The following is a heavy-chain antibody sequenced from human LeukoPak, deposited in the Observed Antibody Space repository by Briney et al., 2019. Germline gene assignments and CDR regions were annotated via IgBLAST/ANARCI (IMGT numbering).Heavy chain of an antibody. V-gene: IGHV4-34*01. Sequence: SETLSLTCAVYGGSFSGYYWSWIRQPPGKRLEWMGEINHSGSTNYNPSLKSRVTISVDTSKNQFSLKLSSVTAADTAVYYCARGWGYQLLLSGNWFDPWGQGTLVTVSS. CDR3: ARGWGYQLLLSGNWFDP. J-gene: IGHJ5*02. CDR2: INHSGST. CDR1: GGSFSGYY. D-gene: IGHD2-2*01.